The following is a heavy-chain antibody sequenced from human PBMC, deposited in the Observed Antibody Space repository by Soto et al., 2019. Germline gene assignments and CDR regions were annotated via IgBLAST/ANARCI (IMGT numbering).Heavy chain of an antibody. D-gene: IGHD6-19*01. V-gene: IGHV3-30*18. CDR3: AKPISSGWYEDAFDI. CDR2: ISYDGSNK. Sequence: GVSLRLSCAASGFTFSSYGMHWVRQAPGKGLEWVAVISYDGSNKYYADSVKGRFTISRDNSKNTLYLQMNSLRAEDTAVYYCAKPISSGWYEDAFDIWGQGTMVTVSS. CDR1: GFTFSSYG. J-gene: IGHJ3*02.